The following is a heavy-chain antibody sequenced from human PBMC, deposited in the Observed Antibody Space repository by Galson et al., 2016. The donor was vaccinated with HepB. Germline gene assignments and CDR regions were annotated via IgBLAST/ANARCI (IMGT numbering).Heavy chain of an antibody. Sequence: SLRLSCAASGFTFSSYGMHWVRQAPGKGLEWVAVISSDGSNKYYADSVKGRFTISRDNSKNTLYLQMNSLRAEDTAVYYCAKSGRYYGVDHFDYWGQGTLVTVSS. CDR2: ISSDGSNK. J-gene: IGHJ4*02. D-gene: IGHD4-17*01. CDR1: GFTFSSYG. CDR3: AKSGRYYGVDHFDY. V-gene: IGHV3-30*18.